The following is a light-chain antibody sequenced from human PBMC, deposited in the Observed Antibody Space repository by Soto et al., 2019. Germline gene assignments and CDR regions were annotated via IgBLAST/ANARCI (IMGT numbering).Light chain of an antibody. CDR2: KAS. CDR1: ESIDSW. J-gene: IGKJ1*01. Sequence: DIQMTQSPSTLSASVGYRFTITCRASESIDSWLAWHQQKPVRAPKLLISKASSLESGVPSRFSGSGSGTEFTLTISSLQPDDFATYYCQQYNSFITFGQGTTVDIK. V-gene: IGKV1-5*03. CDR3: QQYNSFIT.